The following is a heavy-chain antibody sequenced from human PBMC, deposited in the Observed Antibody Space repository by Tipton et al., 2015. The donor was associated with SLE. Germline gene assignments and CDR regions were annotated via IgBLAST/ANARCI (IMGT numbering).Heavy chain of an antibody. Sequence: TLSLTCTVSGGSISSYYWSWIRQPPGKGLEWIGSIYYSGSTYYNPSLKSRVTISVDTSKNQFSLKLSSVTAADTAVYYCARRYYDFWSGNWFDPWGQGTLVTVSS. CDR2: IYYSGST. V-gene: IGHV4-59*05. CDR1: GGSISSYY. CDR3: ARRYYDFWSGNWFDP. J-gene: IGHJ5*02. D-gene: IGHD3-3*01.